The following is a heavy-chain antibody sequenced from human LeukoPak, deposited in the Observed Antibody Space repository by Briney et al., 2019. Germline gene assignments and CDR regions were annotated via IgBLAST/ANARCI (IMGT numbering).Heavy chain of an antibody. V-gene: IGHV4-34*01. D-gene: IGHD2-2*01. CDR1: GGSFSGYY. CDR3: ARGPLDCSRTSCYAENYYYYYYMDV. Sequence: SETLSLTCAVYGGSFSGYYWSWIRQPPGKGLEWIGEINHSGSTNYNPSLKRRVTISVDTSKNQFSLKLSSVTAADTAVSYCARGPLDCSRTSCYAENYYYYYYMDVWGKGTTVTVSS. CDR2: INHSGST. J-gene: IGHJ6*03.